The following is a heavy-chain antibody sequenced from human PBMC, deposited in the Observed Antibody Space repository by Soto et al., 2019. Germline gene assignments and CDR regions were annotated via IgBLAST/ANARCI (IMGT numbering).Heavy chain of an antibody. D-gene: IGHD3-10*01. CDR3: LKDAPNGSIDE. CDR2: VSPTGDTV. CDR1: GFRFEQYV. V-gene: IGHV3-9*01. Sequence: VQAVASGGGLVQPGRSLRLSCAVSGFRFEQYVMHWVRQAPGKGLECVSTVSPTGDTVAYADSVEGRFTVSRDNAKNSLYLQMNSLKGDDTAFYKCLKDAPNGSIDEWGQGTLVTVSS. J-gene: IGHJ4*02.